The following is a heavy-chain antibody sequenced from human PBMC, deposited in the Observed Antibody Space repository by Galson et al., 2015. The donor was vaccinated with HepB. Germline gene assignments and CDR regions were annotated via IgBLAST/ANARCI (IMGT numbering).Heavy chain of an antibody. Sequence: SLRLSCAVSGFTFSSYAMHWVRQAPGKGLEYVSAINRNGGRTYYADSVKGRFTVSRDNSKNTVYLQMSSPRAEDKAVYYCVNDRGSSSWGGGYFDYWGQGTLVTVSS. D-gene: IGHD6-13*01. CDR1: GFTFSSYA. CDR3: VNDRGSSSWGGGYFDY. CDR2: INRNGGRT. V-gene: IGHV3-64D*06. J-gene: IGHJ4*02.